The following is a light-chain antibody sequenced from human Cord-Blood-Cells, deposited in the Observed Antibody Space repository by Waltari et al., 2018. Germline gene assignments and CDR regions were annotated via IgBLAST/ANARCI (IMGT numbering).Light chain of an antibody. CDR2: AAS. J-gene: IGKJ1*01. CDR1: QSISSY. V-gene: IGKV1-39*01. Sequence: DIQLTQSLSSLSASVGDRVTITCRARQSISSYLNWYQQKPGKAPKLLIYAASSLQSGVPSRFSGSGSGTDFTLTISSLQPEDFATYYCQQSYSTPRTFGQGTKVEIK. CDR3: QQSYSTPRT.